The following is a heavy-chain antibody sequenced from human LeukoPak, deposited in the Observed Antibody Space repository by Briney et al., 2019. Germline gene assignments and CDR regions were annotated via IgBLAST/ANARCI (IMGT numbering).Heavy chain of an antibody. D-gene: IGHD3-10*01. CDR2: INPNSGGT. V-gene: IGHV1-2*02. CDR1: GYTFTAYY. Sequence: GASVKVSCKASGYTFTAYYMHWVRQAPGQGLEWMGWINPNSGGTNSSQKFQDRVTLTRDTSISTAYMELGSLRSAATAIYYCARAYGSGSSYHPDYWGQGTLAPVSS. J-gene: IGHJ4*02. CDR3: ARAYGSGSSYHPDY.